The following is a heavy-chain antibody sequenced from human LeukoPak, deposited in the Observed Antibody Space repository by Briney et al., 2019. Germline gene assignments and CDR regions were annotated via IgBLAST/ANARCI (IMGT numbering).Heavy chain of an antibody. J-gene: IGHJ5*02. CDR1: GYTFTGYY. CDR3: ARDSGYTGYDSWFDP. D-gene: IGHD5-12*01. CDR2: INPNSGGT. Sequence: ASVKVSCKASGYTFTGYYMHRVRQAPGQGLEGMGWINPNSGGTNYAQKVQGRVTMTRDTSISTAYMELSRLRSDDTAVYYCARDSGYTGYDSWFDPWGQGTLVTVSS. V-gene: IGHV1-2*02.